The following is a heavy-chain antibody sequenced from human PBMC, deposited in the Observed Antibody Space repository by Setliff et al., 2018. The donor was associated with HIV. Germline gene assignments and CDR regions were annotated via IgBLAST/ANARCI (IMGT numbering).Heavy chain of an antibody. Sequence: ASVKVSCKASGYTFTNYDISWVRQDPGQGLEWMGWISTYNGNTNYAPKLQGRVTMTTDTSTSTDYMELRSLRSDDTAVYYCERDRRAVAGTPPDAFDIWGQGTMVTVSS. V-gene: IGHV1-18*01. D-gene: IGHD6-19*01. J-gene: IGHJ3*02. CDR1: GYTFTNYD. CDR2: ISTYNGNT. CDR3: ERDRRAVAGTPPDAFDI.